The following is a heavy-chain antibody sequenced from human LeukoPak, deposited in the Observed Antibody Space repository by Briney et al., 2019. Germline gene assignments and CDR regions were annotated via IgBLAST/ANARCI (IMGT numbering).Heavy chain of an antibody. Sequence: PGGSLRLSCAASGFTFRSYAMSWVRQAPGKGLEWVSAISGGGGSTYYADSVKGRFTISRDNSKNTLYLQMNSLRAEDTAVYYCAKENNLGSYFDYWGQGTLVTVSS. CDR2: ISGGGGST. CDR1: GFTFRSYA. CDR3: AKENNLGSYFDY. D-gene: IGHD1/OR15-1a*01. J-gene: IGHJ4*02. V-gene: IGHV3-23*01.